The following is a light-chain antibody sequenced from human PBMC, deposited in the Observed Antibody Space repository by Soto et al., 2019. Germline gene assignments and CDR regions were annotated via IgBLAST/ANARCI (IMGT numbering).Light chain of an antibody. CDR2: RNN. Sequence: QSVLTQPPSASGTPGQTVTISCSGSSSNIGSAYIYWYQHLPGTAPKLLIYRNNQRPSGVPDRFSASKSGTSASLAISGLRSEDDPDYYCAAWYDSLVVFGVVTKLTVL. V-gene: IGLV1-47*01. J-gene: IGLJ2*01. CDR1: SSNIGSAY. CDR3: AAWYDSLVV.